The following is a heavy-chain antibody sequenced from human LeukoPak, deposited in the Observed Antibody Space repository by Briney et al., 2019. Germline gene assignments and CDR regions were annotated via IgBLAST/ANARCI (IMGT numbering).Heavy chain of an antibody. CDR3: ARLQGDSDRYYFDY. CDR2: ISNRGTYI. J-gene: IGHJ4*02. D-gene: IGHD6-19*01. Sequence: PGGSLRPSCAASGFTFSSYSINWVRQAPGKGLEWVSSISNRGTYIYYADSVKGRFTISRDNAKNSLFLQMNSPRAEDTAVYYCARLQGDSDRYYFDYWGQGTLVTVSS. V-gene: IGHV3-21*01. CDR1: GFTFSSYS.